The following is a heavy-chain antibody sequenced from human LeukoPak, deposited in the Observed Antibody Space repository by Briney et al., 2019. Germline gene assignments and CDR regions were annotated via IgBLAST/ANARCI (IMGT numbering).Heavy chain of an antibody. V-gene: IGHV3-7*03. CDR3: AKDARDPYPGPSSYFDY. CDR1: GFTFSSYW. Sequence: AGGSLRLSCAASGFTFSSYWMSWVRQAPGKGLEWVANMKQDGSEKYYVDSVKGRFTISRDNAKNSLYLQMNSLRAEDTALYYCAKDARDPYPGPSSYFDYWGQGTLVTVSS. J-gene: IGHJ4*02. D-gene: IGHD2-2*02. CDR2: MKQDGSEK.